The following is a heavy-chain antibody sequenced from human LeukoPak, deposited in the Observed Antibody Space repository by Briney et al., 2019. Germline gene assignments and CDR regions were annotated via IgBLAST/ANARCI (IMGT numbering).Heavy chain of an antibody. V-gene: IGHV1-69*05. CDR3: ARSCSSTSCFYYFDY. CDR2: IIPIFGTA. CDR1: GGTFSSYA. J-gene: IGHJ4*02. D-gene: IGHD2-2*01. Sequence: ASVKVSCKASGGTFSSYAISWVRQAPGQGLEWMGGIIPIFGTANYAQTFQGRVTITTDESTSTAYMELSSLRSEDTAVYYCARSCSSTSCFYYFDYWGQGTLVTVSS.